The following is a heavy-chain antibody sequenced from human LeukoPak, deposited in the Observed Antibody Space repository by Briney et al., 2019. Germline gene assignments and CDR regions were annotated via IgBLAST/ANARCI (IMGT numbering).Heavy chain of an antibody. CDR2: IYYSGST. D-gene: IGHD3-22*01. V-gene: IGHV4-31*03. CDR3: ARDPLYDSSGIGDAFDI. J-gene: IGHJ3*02. CDR1: GGSISSGGYY. Sequence: SETLSLTCTVSGGSISSGGYYWSWIRQHPGKGLEWIGYIYYSGSTYYNPSLKSRVTISVDTSKNQFSLKLSSVTAADTAVYYCARDPLYDSSGIGDAFDIWGQGTMVTVSS.